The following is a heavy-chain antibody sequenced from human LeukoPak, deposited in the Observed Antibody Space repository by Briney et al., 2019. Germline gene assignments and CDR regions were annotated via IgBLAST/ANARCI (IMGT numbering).Heavy chain of an antibody. D-gene: IGHD3-16*01. Sequence: SETLSLRCAVSGGSMSGHFWSWIRQSPEKGLEYIGYISHTGITNYNPSLKSRLTISLETSQNQFSLSLTSVTAADTAVYYCVRGGVMATHYFDTWGQGTLVSVSS. J-gene: IGHJ4*02. CDR2: ISHTGIT. CDR3: VRGGVMATHYFDT. CDR1: GGSMSGHF. V-gene: IGHV4-59*11.